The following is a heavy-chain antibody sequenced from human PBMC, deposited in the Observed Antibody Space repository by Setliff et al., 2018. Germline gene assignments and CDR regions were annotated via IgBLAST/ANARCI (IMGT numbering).Heavy chain of an antibody. Sequence: GESLKISCKGSGYSFTTYWIGWVRQMPGKGLEWMGIIYPGDSDTRYGPSFQGQVTISADKSISTAYLQLSSLKASDTAIYYCARRAVTAEYFQHWGHGTLVTVSS. D-gene: IGHD4-17*01. CDR3: ARRAVTAEYFQH. CDR2: IYPGDSDT. J-gene: IGHJ1*01. V-gene: IGHV5-51*01. CDR1: GYSFTTYW.